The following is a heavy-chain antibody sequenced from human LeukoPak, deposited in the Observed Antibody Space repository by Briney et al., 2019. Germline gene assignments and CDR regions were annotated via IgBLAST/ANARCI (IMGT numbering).Heavy chain of an antibody. J-gene: IGHJ4*02. CDR2: ISSGGVNT. D-gene: IGHD1-14*01. CDR3: ARETNGRHYDY. CDR1: GFTFSTYA. Sequence: PGGSLRLSCAASGFTFSTYAMHWVRQAPGKGLEHVSSISSGGVNTYYADSVRGRFTISSDNSKNTLYLHMGSLRAEDMAVYYCARETNGRHYDYWGQGTLLTVSS. V-gene: IGHV3-64*02.